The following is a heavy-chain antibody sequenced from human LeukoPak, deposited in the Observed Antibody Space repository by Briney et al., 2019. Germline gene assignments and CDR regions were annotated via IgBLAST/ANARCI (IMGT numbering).Heavy chain of an antibody. D-gene: IGHD3-16*01. CDR2: IYYSGST. J-gene: IGHJ4*02. CDR3: ARDGLQGLWVY. Sequence: SETLSLTCTVSGGSIRSSSYYWGWIRQPPGKGLEWIGSIYYSGSTYYNASLKSRGTISVDTSKNQFSLKLNSVTPDDTAVYYCARDGLQGLWVYWGQGTLVTVSS. CDR1: GGSIRSSSYY. V-gene: IGHV4-39*02.